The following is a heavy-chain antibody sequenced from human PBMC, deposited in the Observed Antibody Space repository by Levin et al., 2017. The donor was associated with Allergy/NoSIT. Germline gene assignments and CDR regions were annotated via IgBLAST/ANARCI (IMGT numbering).Heavy chain of an antibody. CDR3: AKDLGSGYSGYEGSDY. CDR1: GFTFSSYG. CDR2: ISYDGRNK. J-gene: IGHJ4*02. V-gene: IGHV3-30*18. D-gene: IGHD5-12*01. Sequence: GGSLRLSCAASGFTFSSYGMHWVRQAPGKGLEWVALISYDGRNKYNADSVKGRFTISRDNSKNTLNLQMNSLRAEDTAVYYCAKDLGSGYSGYEGSDYWGQGTLVTVSS.